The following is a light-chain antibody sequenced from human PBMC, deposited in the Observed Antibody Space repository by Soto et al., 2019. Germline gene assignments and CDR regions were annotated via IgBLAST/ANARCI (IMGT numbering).Light chain of an antibody. CDR3: QHYYSLPHT. CDR2: DAS. CDR1: QNISTY. V-gene: IGKV1-33*01. J-gene: IGKJ2*01. Sequence: DIQMTQSPSSLSASVGDRVTITCQARQNISTYLNWYQQKPGTAPNLIIYDASSLETGVPSRLSASRSCTDLTVTISSLPTADIATYYCQHYYSLPHTFGQGTKLEIK.